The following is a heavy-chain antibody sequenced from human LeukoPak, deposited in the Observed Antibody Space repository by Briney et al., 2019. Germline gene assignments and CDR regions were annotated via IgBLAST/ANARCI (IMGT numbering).Heavy chain of an antibody. CDR3: ARVYSSSSWAIDY. V-gene: IGHV4-59*01. J-gene: IGHJ4*02. Sequence: PSETLSLTCTVSGGSISSYYWSWIRQPPGKGLEWIGYIYYTGSTNNNPSLKSRVTISVDTSKNQFSLRLSSVTPADTAVYYCARVYSSSSWAIDYWGQGTLVTVSS. CDR1: GGSISSYY. D-gene: IGHD6-6*01. CDR2: IYYTGST.